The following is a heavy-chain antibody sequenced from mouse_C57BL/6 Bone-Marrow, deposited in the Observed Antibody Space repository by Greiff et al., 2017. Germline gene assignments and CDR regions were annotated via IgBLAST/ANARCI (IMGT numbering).Heavy chain of an antibody. CDR2: IYPRSGNT. D-gene: IGHD1-1*01. CDR3: AGRNYYGSSAFAY. J-gene: IGHJ3*01. V-gene: IGHV1-81*01. CDR1: GYTFTSYG. Sequence: VKLVESGAELARPGASVKLSCKASGYTFTSYGISWVKQRTGQGLEWIGEIYPRSGNTYYNEKFKGKATLTADKSSSTAYMELRSLTSEDSAVYFCAGRNYYGSSAFAYWGQGTLVTVSA.